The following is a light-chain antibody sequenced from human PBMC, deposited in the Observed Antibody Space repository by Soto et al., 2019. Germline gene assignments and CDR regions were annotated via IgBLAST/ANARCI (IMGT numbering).Light chain of an antibody. V-gene: IGLV4-60*03. J-gene: IGLJ2*01. CDR3: ETWDTNTRV. Sequence: QPVLTQSSSASASLGSSVKLTCTLNSGHSTYTVAWHQQQPGKAPRSLMKVESSGTYNKGGGVPDRFSGSSSGADRHLTISNLRSEDEADYYCETWDTNTRVFGGGTKVTVL. CDR2: VESSGTY. CDR1: SGHSTYT.